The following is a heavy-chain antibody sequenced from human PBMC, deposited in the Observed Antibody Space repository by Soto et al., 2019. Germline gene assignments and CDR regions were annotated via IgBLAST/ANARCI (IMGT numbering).Heavy chain of an antibody. J-gene: IGHJ6*02. CDR2: IYWDGDK. D-gene: IGHD1-1*01. V-gene: IGHV2-5*02. CDR1: GFSLSTSGVG. CDR3: THRVNWNYGLDV. Sequence: SGPTLVNPTHTLTLTCTFSGFSLSTSGVGVVWIRQPPGNALEWLALIYWDGDKRYSPSLQSRLTITKDTSKNQVVLTMTNMDPVDKATYYCTHRVNWNYGLDVWRQGSXFTVSS.